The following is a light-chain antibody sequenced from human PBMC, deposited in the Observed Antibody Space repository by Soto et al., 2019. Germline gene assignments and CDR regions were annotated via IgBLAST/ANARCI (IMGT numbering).Light chain of an antibody. Sequence: EIVLTQSPATLSLSPGERATLSCRASQSVGSYLAWYQQKPGQAPRLLIYDPSYRATGIPDRFSGSGSGTDCTLTISSLEPEDCAVSDCPQRSIWPTFGEGTKVDIK. J-gene: IGKJ1*01. V-gene: IGKV3-11*01. CDR3: PQRSIWPT. CDR2: DPS. CDR1: QSVGSY.